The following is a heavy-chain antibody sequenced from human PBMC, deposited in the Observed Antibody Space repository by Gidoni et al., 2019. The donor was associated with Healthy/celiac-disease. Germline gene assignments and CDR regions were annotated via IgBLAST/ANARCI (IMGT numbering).Heavy chain of an antibody. D-gene: IGHD3-10*01. Sequence: QVQLQQWGAGLLKPSETLSLTCAVYGGSFSGYYWSWIRQPPGKGLEWIGEINHSGSTNHTPSLKSRVTISVDTSKNQFSLKLSSVTAADTAVYYCACSMVRGVRYWGQGTLVTVSS. J-gene: IGHJ4*02. CDR2: INHSGST. CDR1: GGSFSGYY. CDR3: ACSMVRGVRY. V-gene: IGHV4-34*01.